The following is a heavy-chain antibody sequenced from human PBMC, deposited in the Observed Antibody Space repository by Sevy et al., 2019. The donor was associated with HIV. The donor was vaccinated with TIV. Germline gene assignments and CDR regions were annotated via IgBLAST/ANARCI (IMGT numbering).Heavy chain of an antibody. CDR1: GFTFSTYG. Sequence: GGSLRLSCAASGFTFSTYGMHWVRQAPGRGLEWVAFMRFDGTIKYHTDSVKGRFTISRDNSKNTLYLQMNSLKTEDTAVYFCAKVLHIVVVPAAIDYYYGMDAWGQGTTVTVSS. CDR2: MRFDGTIK. CDR3: AKVLHIVVVPAAIDYYYGMDA. D-gene: IGHD2-2*01. V-gene: IGHV3-30*02. J-gene: IGHJ6*02.